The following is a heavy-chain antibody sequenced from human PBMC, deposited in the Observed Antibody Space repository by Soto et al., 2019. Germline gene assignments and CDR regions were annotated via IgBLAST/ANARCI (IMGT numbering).Heavy chain of an antibody. CDR2: ISYDGSNK. CDR1: GFTFSSYA. CDR3: ARDLLGSGTTNVNY. J-gene: IGHJ4*02. D-gene: IGHD3-10*01. Sequence: GGSLRLSCAASGFTFSSYAMHWVRQAPGKGLEWVAVISYDGSNKYYADSVKGRFTISRDNSKNTLYLQMNSLRAEDTAVYYCARDLLGSGTTNVNYWGQGTLVTVSS. V-gene: IGHV3-30-3*01.